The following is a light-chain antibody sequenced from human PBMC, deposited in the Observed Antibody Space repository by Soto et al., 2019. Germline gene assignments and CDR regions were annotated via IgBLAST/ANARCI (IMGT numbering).Light chain of an antibody. CDR3: ALYVGSVTVV. V-gene: IGLV8-61*01. CDR1: SGSVSTSYY. Sequence: QTVVTQEPSFSVSPGGTVILTCGLTSGSVSTSYYPSWYQQSPGLAPRTLIYNTTTRSSGVPDRFSGSILGNKAALTIAGAQSDDESAYLCALYVGSVTVVFGGGAKLTVL. CDR2: NTT. J-gene: IGLJ2*01.